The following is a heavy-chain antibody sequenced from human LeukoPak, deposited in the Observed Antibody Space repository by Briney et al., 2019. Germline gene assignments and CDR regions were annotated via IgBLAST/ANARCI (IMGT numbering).Heavy chain of an antibody. J-gene: IGHJ4*02. Sequence: KASETLSLTCAVSGGSISSSNWWSWVRQPPGKGLEWIGEIYYSGSTNYNPSLKSRVTISVDKSKNQFSLKLSSVTAADTAVYYCVRQLVRPYFDYWGQGTLVTVSS. D-gene: IGHD6-13*01. CDR3: VRQLVRPYFDY. CDR2: IYYSGST. V-gene: IGHV4-4*02. CDR1: GGSISSSNW.